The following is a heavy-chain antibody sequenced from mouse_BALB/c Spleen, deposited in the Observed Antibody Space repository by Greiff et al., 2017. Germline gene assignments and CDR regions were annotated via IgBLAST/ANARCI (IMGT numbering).Heavy chain of an antibody. D-gene: IGHD2-14*01. J-gene: IGHJ4*01. CDR3: ARGGYYRYDDYYAMDY. V-gene: IGHV5-12-2*01. Sequence: EVKVEESGGGLVQPGGSLKLSCAASGFTFSSYTMSWVRQTPEKRLEWVAYISNGGGSTYYPDTVKGRFTISRDNAKNTLYLQMSSLKSEDTAMYYCARGGYYRYDDYYAMDYWGQGTSVTVSS. CDR2: ISNGGGST. CDR1: GFTFSSYT.